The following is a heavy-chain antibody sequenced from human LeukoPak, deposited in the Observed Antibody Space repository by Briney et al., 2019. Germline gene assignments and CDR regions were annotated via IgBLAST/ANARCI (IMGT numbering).Heavy chain of an antibody. CDR3: AKSVPYSGYDC. Sequence: GGSLRLSCAASGFTFSNYAMSWVRQAPGKGLEWVSSISGNGGSTYYADSVKGRFTISRDNSKSTLYLQMNSLRAEDTAVYYCAKSVPYSGYDCWGQGTMVTVSS. CDR2: ISGNGGST. J-gene: IGHJ3*01. CDR1: GFTFSNYA. V-gene: IGHV3-23*01. D-gene: IGHD5-12*01.